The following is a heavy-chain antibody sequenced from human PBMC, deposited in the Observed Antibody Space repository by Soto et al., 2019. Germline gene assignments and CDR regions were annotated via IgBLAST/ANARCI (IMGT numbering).Heavy chain of an antibody. CDR3: ARDLGRYYDSSGYPGAFDI. Sequence: SETLSLTCTGSGGSISRYYWSGVRPPPGKGLEGLGYIYYRGSTNCDPSLQGRVTISVATSKHQFSLKLSSVTAADTAVYYCARDLGRYYDSSGYPGAFDIWGQGTMVTVSS. V-gene: IGHV4-59*01. D-gene: IGHD3-22*01. J-gene: IGHJ3*02. CDR1: GGSISRYY. CDR2: IYYRGST.